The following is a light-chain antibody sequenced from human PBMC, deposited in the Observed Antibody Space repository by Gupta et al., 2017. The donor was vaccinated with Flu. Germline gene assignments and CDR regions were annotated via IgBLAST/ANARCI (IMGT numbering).Light chain of an antibody. CDR2: KAS. CDR3: QHYGSYPLT. Sequence: DIQMTQSPSTLSASVGDRVAITCRASQSISSWLAWYQQKPGKAPKLLIYKASSLESGVPSRFSGSGSGTEFTLTINSLQPDDFAAYYCQHYGSYPLTFGGGTTVEI. V-gene: IGKV1-5*03. J-gene: IGKJ4*01. CDR1: QSISSW.